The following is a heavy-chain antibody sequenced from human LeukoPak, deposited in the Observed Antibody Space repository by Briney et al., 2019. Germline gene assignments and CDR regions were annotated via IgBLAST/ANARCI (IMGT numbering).Heavy chain of an antibody. CDR3: ARVDRGVAAAGMLDY. CDR1: GFTFSSYW. CDR2: INTDGSST. J-gene: IGHJ4*02. D-gene: IGHD6-13*01. V-gene: IGHV3-74*01. Sequence: GGSLRLSCAASGFTFSSYWMHWVRQAPGKGLVWVSGINTDGSSTSYADSVKGRFTISRDNAKNSLYLQMNSLRAEDTAVYYCARVDRGVAAAGMLDYWGQGTLVTVSS.